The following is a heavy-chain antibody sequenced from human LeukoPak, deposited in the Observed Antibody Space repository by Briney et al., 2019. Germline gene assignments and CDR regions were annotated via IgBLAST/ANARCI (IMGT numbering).Heavy chain of an antibody. D-gene: IGHD6-13*01. V-gene: IGHV3-23*01. CDR1: GLTFSSYS. Sequence: GGSLGLSCVVSGLTFSSYSMSWVRQAPGKGLEWVSGISGSGGDTWYPDSVKGRFTISRDNSKNTLFLQMNSLRVEDTAMYYCAKDAAGPEYWGQGTRVTVSS. CDR2: ISGSGGDT. CDR3: AKDAAGPEY. J-gene: IGHJ4*02.